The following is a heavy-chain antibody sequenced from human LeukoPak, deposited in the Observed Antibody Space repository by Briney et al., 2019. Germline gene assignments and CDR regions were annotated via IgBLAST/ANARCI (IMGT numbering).Heavy chain of an antibody. CDR1: GITFSSYG. D-gene: IGHD1-26*01. J-gene: IGHJ3*02. V-gene: IGHV3-30*02. CDR3: ARVESWEHSGSSQDVFDI. CDR2: IRYDGGDK. Sequence: GGSLRLSCAASGITFSSYGMHWVRQAPGKGLEWVAFIRYDGGDKYYADSVKGRFTISRDNSKNTLYLQMNSLRSEDTAVYYCARVESWEHSGSSQDVFDIWGQGTMVTVSS.